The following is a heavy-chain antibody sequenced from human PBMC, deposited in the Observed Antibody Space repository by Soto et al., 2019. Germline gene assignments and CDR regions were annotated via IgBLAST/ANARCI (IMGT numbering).Heavy chain of an antibody. CDR2: INAVRDDT. D-gene: IGHD6-13*01. J-gene: IGHJ4*02. CDR3: ARGTGSSWFDF. CDR1: GYNFISHA. V-gene: IGHV1-3*01. Sequence: QVQLVQSGAEVKTPGASVKVSCKASGYNFISHATHWVRQAPGQGLEWMGWINAVRDDTKYSEKFQGRVTITMDTSATTAYLELSSLTSEDTAVYYCARGTGSSWFDFWGQGTLVTVSS.